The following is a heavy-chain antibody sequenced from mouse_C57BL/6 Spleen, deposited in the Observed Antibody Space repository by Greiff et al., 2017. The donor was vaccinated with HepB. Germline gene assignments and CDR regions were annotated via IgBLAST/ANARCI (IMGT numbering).Heavy chain of an antibody. CDR3: ARPGYYYGSSYFFAY. Sequence: EVMLVESGGGLVKPGGSLKLSCAASGFTFSDYGMHWVRQAPEKGLEWVAYISSGSSTIYYADTVKGRFTISRDNAKNTLFLQMTSLRSEDTAMYYCARPGYYYGSSYFFAYWGQGTLVTVSA. D-gene: IGHD1-1*01. CDR2: ISSGSSTI. CDR1: GFTFSDYG. V-gene: IGHV5-17*01. J-gene: IGHJ3*01.